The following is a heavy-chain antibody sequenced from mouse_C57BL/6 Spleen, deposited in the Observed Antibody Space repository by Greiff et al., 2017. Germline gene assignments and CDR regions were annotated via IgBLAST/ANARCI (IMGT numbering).Heavy chain of an antibody. CDR1: GFSLTSYG. CDR2: IWSGGST. V-gene: IGHV2-2*01. CDR3: ARNWAYCKGFAY. D-gene: IGHD2-10*01. Sequence: VQLQQSAPGLVQPSQSLSITCTVSGFSLTSYGVHWVRQSPGKGLEWLGVIWSGGSTDSNAAFISRLSISKDNSKSQVFFKMNSLQADDTAIYYCARNWAYCKGFAYWGQGTLVTVSA. J-gene: IGHJ3*01.